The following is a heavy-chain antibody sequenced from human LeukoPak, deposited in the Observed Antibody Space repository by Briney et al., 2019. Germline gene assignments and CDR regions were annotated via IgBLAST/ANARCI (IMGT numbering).Heavy chain of an antibody. Sequence: SETLSLTCTVSGGSISSSSYYWGWIRQPPGKGLEWIGSIYYSGSTYYNPSLKSRVTISVDTSKNQFSLKLSSVTAADTAVYYCARGRGSWTYYFDYWGQGTLVTVSS. CDR1: GGSISSSSYY. CDR3: ARGRGSWTYYFDY. J-gene: IGHJ4*02. CDR2: IYYSGST. D-gene: IGHD1-26*01. V-gene: IGHV4-39*07.